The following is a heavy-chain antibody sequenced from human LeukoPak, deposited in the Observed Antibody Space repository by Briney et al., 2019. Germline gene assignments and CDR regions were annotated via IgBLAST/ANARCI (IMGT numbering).Heavy chain of an antibody. J-gene: IGHJ6*02. CDR3: ARDYYDFWSGHYYGMDV. Sequence: GGSLRLSCAASGFTFSSYSMNWVRQAPGKGLEWVSSISSSSSYIYYADSVKGRFTISRDNAKNSLYLQMNSLRAEDTAVYYCARDYYDFWSGHYYGMDVWGQGTTVTVSS. V-gene: IGHV3-21*01. CDR2: ISSSSSYI. D-gene: IGHD3-3*01. CDR1: GFTFSSYS.